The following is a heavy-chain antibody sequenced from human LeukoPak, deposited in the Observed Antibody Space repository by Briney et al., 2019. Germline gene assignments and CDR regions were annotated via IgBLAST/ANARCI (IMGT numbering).Heavy chain of an antibody. CDR2: LYDSGST. J-gene: IGHJ4*02. CDR1: GGSISSTSYY. D-gene: IGHD6-13*01. V-gene: IGHV4-39*01. CDR3: ASPGWLGIAAAGTPDY. Sequence: SETLSLICTVSGGSISSTSYYWDWIRQPPGKGLEWIGNLYDSGSTHYNPSLKSRVTISVDTSKNQFSLKLSSVTAADTAVYYCASPGWLGIAAAGTPDYWGQGTLVTVPS.